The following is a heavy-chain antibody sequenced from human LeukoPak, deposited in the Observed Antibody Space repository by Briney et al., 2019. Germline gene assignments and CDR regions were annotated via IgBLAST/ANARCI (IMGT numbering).Heavy chain of an antibody. D-gene: IGHD3-22*01. V-gene: IGHV3-11*04. CDR1: GLTSSDYY. Sequence: GGSLRLSCAASGLTSSDYYMSWIRQAPGKGLEWVSYISSSGNTIYYADSVKGRFTISRDNAMNSLYLQMNSLRAEDTAVYYCARDAYYYDSSGYYVYWGQGTLVTVSS. J-gene: IGHJ4*02. CDR3: ARDAYYYDSSGYYVY. CDR2: ISSSGNTI.